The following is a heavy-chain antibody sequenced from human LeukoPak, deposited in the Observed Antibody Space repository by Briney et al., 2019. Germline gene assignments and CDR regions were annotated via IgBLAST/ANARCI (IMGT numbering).Heavy chain of an antibody. V-gene: IGHV1-46*03. CDR2: INPSGGST. CDR1: GYTFTSYY. Sequence: ASVKVSCKASGYTFTSYYMHWVLQAPGQGPEWMGIINPSGGSTSYAQKFQGRVTMTRDTSTSTVYMELSSLRSEDTAVYYCARDRTGYYYDSSGYYFDAFDIWGQGTMVTVSS. CDR3: ARDRTGYYYDSSGYYFDAFDI. D-gene: IGHD3-22*01. J-gene: IGHJ3*02.